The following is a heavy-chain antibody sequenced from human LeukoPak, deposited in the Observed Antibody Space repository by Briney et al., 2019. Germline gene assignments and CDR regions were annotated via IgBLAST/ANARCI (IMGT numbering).Heavy chain of an antibody. D-gene: IGHD2-2*01. CDR1: RCTFSSYA. Sequence: AVKVSCKGSRCTFSSYAISWVRQPPGQGLEWMGGIIPICGTANYAQKFQSRVNITADESTRTAFMELSSLRSDDTAVYYCARDRRGRYCSSISCYLGCFDPWGQGTLVTVSS. CDR3: ARDRRGRYCSSISCYLGCFDP. V-gene: IGHV1-69*13. CDR2: IIPICGTA. J-gene: IGHJ5*02.